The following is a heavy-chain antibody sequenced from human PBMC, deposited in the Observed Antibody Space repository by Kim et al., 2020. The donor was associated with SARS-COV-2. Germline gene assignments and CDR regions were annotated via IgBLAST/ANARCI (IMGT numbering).Heavy chain of an antibody. D-gene: IGHD2-2*01. J-gene: IGHJ4*02. CDR3: ARGVPAADGLFDY. Sequence: YVDSVKGRFTIARDNAKNSLYLQMNSLRAEDTAVYYCARGVPAADGLFDYWGQGTLVTVSS. V-gene: IGHV3-7*04.